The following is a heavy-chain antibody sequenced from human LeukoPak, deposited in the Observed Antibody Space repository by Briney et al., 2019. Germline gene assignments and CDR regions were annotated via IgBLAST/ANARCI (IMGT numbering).Heavy chain of an antibody. D-gene: IGHD6-6*01. CDR3: ASFSSSRVSEPRKEYDY. Sequence: QPGGSLRLSCAASGFTFSSYEINWVRQAPGKGLEWISYIRSSGSTIFYADSVKGRFTISRDNAKNSLYLQVNSLRAEDTAVYYCASFSSSRVSEPRKEYDYWGQGTLVTVSS. V-gene: IGHV3-48*03. CDR2: IRSSGSTI. CDR1: GFTFSSYE. J-gene: IGHJ4*02.